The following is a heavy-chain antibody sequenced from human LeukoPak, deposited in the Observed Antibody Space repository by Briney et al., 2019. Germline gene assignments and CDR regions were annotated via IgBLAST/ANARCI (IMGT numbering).Heavy chain of an antibody. V-gene: IGHV1-69*04. J-gene: IGHJ4*02. CDR1: GGTFSSYA. D-gene: IGHD1-26*01. CDR2: IIPILGIA. Sequence: ASVKVSCKASGGTFSSYAISWVRQAPGQGLEWMGRIIPILGIANYAQKFQGRATNTADKSTSTAYMELSSLRSEDTAVYYCASTSGIVGATYYFDYWGQGTLVTVST. CDR3: ASTSGIVGATYYFDY.